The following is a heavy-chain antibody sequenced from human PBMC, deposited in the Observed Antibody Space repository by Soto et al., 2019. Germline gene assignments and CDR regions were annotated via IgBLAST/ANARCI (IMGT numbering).Heavy chain of an antibody. Sequence: ASVKVSCKASGYTFTGYYMHWVRQAPGQGLEWMGWINPNSGGTNYAQKFQGWVTMTRDTSISTAYMELSRLRSDDTAVYYCARDGGDVPGPMDVWGQRTTVTVPS. V-gene: IGHV1-2*04. J-gene: IGHJ6*02. CDR1: GYTFTGYY. D-gene: IGHD3-16*01. CDR2: INPNSGGT. CDR3: ARDGGDVPGPMDV.